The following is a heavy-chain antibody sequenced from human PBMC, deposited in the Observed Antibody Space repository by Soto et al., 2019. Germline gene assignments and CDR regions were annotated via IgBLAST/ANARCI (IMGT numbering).Heavy chain of an antibody. CDR2: ISYDGSDK. Sequence: QVQLVESGGGVVQPGRSLRLSCAASGFTFSSYGMHWVRQAPGKGLEWVALISYDGSDKYYADSVKGRFTISRDNSKNTLYLQMNSLKVEDKAVYYCGAGQYCSDSWGQGTLVTVSS. CDR3: GAGQYCSDS. J-gene: IGHJ4*02. V-gene: IGHV3-30*03. CDR1: GFTFSSYG. D-gene: IGHD6-13*01.